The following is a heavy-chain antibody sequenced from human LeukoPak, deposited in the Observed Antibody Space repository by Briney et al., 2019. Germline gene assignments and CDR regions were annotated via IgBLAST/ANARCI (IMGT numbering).Heavy chain of an antibody. V-gene: IGHV3-15*07. CDR1: GFTFSNAW. J-gene: IGHJ4*02. Sequence: LGGSLRLSCAASGFTFSNAWMNWVRQAPGKGLEWVGRIKSKTDGGTTDYAAPVKGRFTISRDDSKDTLYLQMNSLKTEDTAVYYCTTGIWVTTIRQQVDYWGQGTLVTVSS. CDR2: IKSKTDGGTT. D-gene: IGHD4-17*01. CDR3: TTGIWVTTIRQQVDY.